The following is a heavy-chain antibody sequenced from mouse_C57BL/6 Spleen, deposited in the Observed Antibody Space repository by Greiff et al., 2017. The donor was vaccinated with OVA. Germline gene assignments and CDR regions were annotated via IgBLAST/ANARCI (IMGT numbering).Heavy chain of an antibody. CDR2: IYPGSGNT. J-gene: IGHJ2*01. D-gene: IGHD3-2*02. Sequence: QVQLKESGPELVKPGASVKISCKASGYSFTSYYIHWVKQRPGQGLEWIGWIYPGSGNTKYNEKFKGKATLTADTSSSTAYMQLSSLTSEDSAVYYCARQKRDSSGSRWGQGTTLTVSS. V-gene: IGHV1-66*01. CDR1: GYSFTSYY. CDR3: ARQKRDSSGSR.